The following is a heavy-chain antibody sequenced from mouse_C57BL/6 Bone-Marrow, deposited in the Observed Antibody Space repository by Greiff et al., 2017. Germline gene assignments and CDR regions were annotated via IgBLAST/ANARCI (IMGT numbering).Heavy chain of an antibody. V-gene: IGHV14-4*01. J-gene: IGHJ2*01. CDR3: TPYYGSRGY. Sequence: VQLQQSGAELVRPGASVKLSCTASGFNIKDDYMHWVKQRPEQGLEWIGWIDPENGDTEYASKFQGKATITADPSSNTAYLQLSSLTSEDTAVYYCTPYYGSRGYWGQGTTLTVSS. CDR2: IDPENGDT. D-gene: IGHD1-1*01. CDR1: GFNIKDDY.